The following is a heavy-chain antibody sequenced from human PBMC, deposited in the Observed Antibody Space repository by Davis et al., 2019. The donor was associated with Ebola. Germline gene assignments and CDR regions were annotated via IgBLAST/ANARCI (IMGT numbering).Heavy chain of an antibody. D-gene: IGHD1-26*01. J-gene: IGHJ6*02. V-gene: IGHV4-34*01. CDR2: INHSGST. CDR1: GGSFSGYY. Sequence: SETLSLTCAVYGGSFSGYYWSWIRQPPGKGLEWIGEINHSGSTNYNPSLKSRVTISVDTSKNQFSLKLSSVTAADTAVYYCAREWGYYGMDVWGQGTTVTVSS. CDR3: AREWGYYGMDV.